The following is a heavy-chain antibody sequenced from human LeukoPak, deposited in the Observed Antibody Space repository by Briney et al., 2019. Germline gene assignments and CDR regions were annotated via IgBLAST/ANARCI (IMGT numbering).Heavy chain of an antibody. D-gene: IGHD2-21*02. J-gene: IGHJ4*02. CDR1: GYTFTSYG. V-gene: IGHV1-46*01. CDR2: INPSGGST. Sequence: ASVKVSCKASGYTFTSYGICWVRQAPGQGLEWMGIINPSGGSTSYAQKFQGRVTMTRDTSTSTVYMELSSLRSEDTAVYYCARSSQVGDCSDYWGQGTLVTVSS. CDR3: ARSSQVGDCSDY.